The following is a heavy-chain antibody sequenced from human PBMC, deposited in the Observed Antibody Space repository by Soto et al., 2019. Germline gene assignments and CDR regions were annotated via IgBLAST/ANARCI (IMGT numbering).Heavy chain of an antibody. CDR3: AKTSSASGRDCPGH. V-gene: IGHV3-23*01. J-gene: IGHJ4*02. D-gene: IGHD2-21*02. Sequence: EVQVLESGGGLARPGGSVTLSCATSGFTFSSYGMTWVRQAPGKGLEWVSAISASGDSTFYADSLGGRFTISRDNFKNTVYLQMKSLRAGDTATYYCAKTSSASGRDCPGHWGQGTQVTVSS. CDR1: GFTFSSYG. CDR2: ISASGDST.